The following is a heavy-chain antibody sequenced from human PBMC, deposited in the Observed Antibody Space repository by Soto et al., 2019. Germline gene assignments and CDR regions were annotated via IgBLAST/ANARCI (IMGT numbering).Heavy chain of an antibody. V-gene: IGHV4-39*01. Sequence: TSETLSLTCTVSGGSISSSNYYLAWIRQSPGKGLEWIGEINYSGITNYNPSLKSRVTISVDTSKNQFSLKLSSVTAADTAVYYCARGRNRDRFIVVVVAVKYYFDYWGQGTLVTVSS. CDR2: INYSGIT. CDR1: GGSISSSNYY. CDR3: ARGRNRDRFIVVVVAVKYYFDY. D-gene: IGHD2-15*01. J-gene: IGHJ4*02.